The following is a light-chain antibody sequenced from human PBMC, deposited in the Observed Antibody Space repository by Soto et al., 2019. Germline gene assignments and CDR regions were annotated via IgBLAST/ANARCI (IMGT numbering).Light chain of an antibody. CDR3: QQRSNWPRT. Sequence: PGDRVTLSCRASQYINTRLAWYQHRPGQAPRLLIYQTSIRAAGIPARFSASGSGTDFTLTISSLEPEDFAVYYCQQRSNWPRTFGQGTKVDIK. CDR2: QTS. V-gene: IGKV3-11*01. CDR1: QYINTR. J-gene: IGKJ1*01.